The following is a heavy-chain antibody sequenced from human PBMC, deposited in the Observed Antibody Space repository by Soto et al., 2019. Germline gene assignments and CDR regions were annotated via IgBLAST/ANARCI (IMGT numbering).Heavy chain of an antibody. CDR2: INHSGST. CDR1: GGSFSGYY. D-gene: IGHD7-27*01. CDR3: ARTNGGYPTGGGDWFDP. Sequence: QVQLQQWGAGLLKPSETLSLTCAVYGGSFSGYYWSWIRQPPGKGLEWIGEINHSGSTNYNPSLKSRVTISVDTSKNQFSLKLSSVTAADTAVYYCARTNGGYPTGGGDWFDPWGQGTLVTVSS. J-gene: IGHJ5*02. V-gene: IGHV4-34*01.